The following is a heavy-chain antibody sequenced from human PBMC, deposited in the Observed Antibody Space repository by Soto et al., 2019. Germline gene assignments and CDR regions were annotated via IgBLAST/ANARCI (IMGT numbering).Heavy chain of an antibody. V-gene: IGHV3-23*01. CDR3: AKRRGAGGHFDY. J-gene: IGHJ4*02. D-gene: IGHD2-15*01. CDR2: VSIGGST. CDR1: GFTFSSYA. Sequence: DVQLLESGGGLVQPEGSLRLSCAASGFTFSSYARGWVRQGPGKGLEWVAVVSIGGSTHYADSLRGRFTISRDNSKNTLSLQMNSLTAEDTAVYFCAKRRGAGGHFDYWGQGALVTVSS.